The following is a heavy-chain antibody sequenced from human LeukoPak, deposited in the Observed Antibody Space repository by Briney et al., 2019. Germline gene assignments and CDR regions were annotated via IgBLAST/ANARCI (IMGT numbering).Heavy chain of an antibody. CDR1: GFTFSSYA. J-gene: IGHJ4*02. V-gene: IGHV3-30*01. CDR2: ISYDGSNK. CDR3: ARDFRGYSYGRLDY. D-gene: IGHD5-18*01. Sequence: GGSLRLSCAASGFTFSSYAMHWVRQAPGKGLEWVAVISYDGSNKYYADSVKGRFTISRDNSKNTLYLQMNSLRAGDTAVYYCARDFRGYSYGRLDYWGQGTLVTVSS.